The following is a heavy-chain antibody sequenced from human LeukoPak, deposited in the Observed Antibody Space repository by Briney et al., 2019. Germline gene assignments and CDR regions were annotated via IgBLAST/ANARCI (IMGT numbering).Heavy chain of an antibody. CDR1: GYTLTELS. D-gene: IGHD3-10*01. CDR3: ATDPMARSRYNWFDP. V-gene: IGHV1-24*01. J-gene: IGHJ5*02. Sequence: ASVKVSCKVSGYTLTELSMHWVRQAPGKGLEWMGGFDPEDGEAIYAQKFQGRVTMTEDTSTDTAYMELSSLRSEDTAVHYCATDPMARSRYNWFDPWGQGTLVTVSS. CDR2: FDPEDGEA.